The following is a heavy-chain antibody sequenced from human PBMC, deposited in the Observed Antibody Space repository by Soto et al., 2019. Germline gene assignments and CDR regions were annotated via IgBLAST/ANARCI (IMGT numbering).Heavy chain of an antibody. Sequence: QVQLVESGGGVVQPGRSLRLSCAASGFTFSSYGMHWVRQAPGKGLEWVAVISYDGSNKYYADSVKGRFTTSRDNSKNTLYLQMNSLRAEDTAVYYCAKIARGDGNWFDPWGQGTLVTVSS. CDR2: ISYDGSNK. V-gene: IGHV3-30*18. J-gene: IGHJ5*02. CDR3: AKIARGDGNWFDP. D-gene: IGHD3-10*01. CDR1: GFTFSSYG.